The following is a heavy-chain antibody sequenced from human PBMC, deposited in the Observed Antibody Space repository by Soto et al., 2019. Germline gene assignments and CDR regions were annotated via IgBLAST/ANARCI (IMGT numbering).Heavy chain of an antibody. D-gene: IGHD3-16*01. J-gene: IGHJ6*02. CDR1: GFTFSKYG. CDR3: AKVRFALKYYYGLDV. CDR2: LTEDGKGK. V-gene: IGHV3-30*18. Sequence: QVHLVESGGGVVQPGTSLRLSCVASGFTFSKYGMHWVRQAPGKGLEWVAILTEDGKGKYYADSVKGRFIISRDNSNNTLFLQMNTLSAEDTAVYYCAKVRFALKYYYGLDVWGQGTTVSVSS.